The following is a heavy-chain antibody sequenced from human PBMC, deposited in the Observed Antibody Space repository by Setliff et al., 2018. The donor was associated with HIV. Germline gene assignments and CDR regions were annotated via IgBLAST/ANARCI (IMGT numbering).Heavy chain of an antibody. CDR1: GGIFDSYA. J-gene: IGHJ6*03. V-gene: IGHV3-49*04. CDR2: IRGNVYPGTT. Sequence: SCKVSGGIFDSYAINWVRQAPGKGLEWVGFIRGNVYPGTTEYAASVKGRFTISRDDSKGIAYLQMNSLKTEDTAVYYCTRGRLPHYYYNNMDVWGKGTTVTVSS. CDR3: TRGRLPHYYYNNMDV.